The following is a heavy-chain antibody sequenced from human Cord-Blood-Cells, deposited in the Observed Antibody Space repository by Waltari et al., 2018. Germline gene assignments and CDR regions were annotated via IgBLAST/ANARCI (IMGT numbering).Heavy chain of an antibody. CDR1: GFTFSSYA. D-gene: IGHD1-26*01. CDR3: ARDSGSYAFDI. Sequence: QVQLVESGGGVVQPGRSLRRSCAASGFTFSSYAMHWVRQAPGKGLEWVAVISYDGSNKYYADSVKGRFTISRDNSKNTLYLQMNSLRAEDTAVYYCARDSGSYAFDIWGQGTMVTVSS. CDR2: ISYDGSNK. J-gene: IGHJ3*02. V-gene: IGHV3-30-3*01.